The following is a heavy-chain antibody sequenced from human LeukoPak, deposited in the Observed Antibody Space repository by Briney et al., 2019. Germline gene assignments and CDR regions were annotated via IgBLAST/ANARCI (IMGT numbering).Heavy chain of an antibody. CDR2: INPNSGDT. Sequence: GAAVKVSCKASGYTFTNHPMHWVRQAPGQGLEWMGWINPNSGDTNYVQKFQGRVTTTRDPSIGTAYMELSGLRADDTAVYYCARERYTAYGNFDYWGQGTQVTVSS. V-gene: IGHV1-2*02. D-gene: IGHD5-12*01. J-gene: IGHJ4*02. CDR3: ARERYTAYGNFDY. CDR1: GYTFTNHP.